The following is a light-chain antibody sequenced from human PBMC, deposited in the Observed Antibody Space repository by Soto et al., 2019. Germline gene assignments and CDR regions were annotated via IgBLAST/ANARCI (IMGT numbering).Light chain of an antibody. CDR1: SSNIGAGYD. CDR2: GNS. V-gene: IGLV1-40*01. CDR3: QSYASSLSGRGV. J-gene: IGLJ2*01. Sequence: QSVLTQPPSVSGAPGQRVTISCTGSSSNIGAGYDVHWYQQLPGTAPKLLIYGNSNRPSGVPDRFSGSKSGTSASLAITGLQAEEEADYYCQSYASSLSGRGVFGGGTKVTVL.